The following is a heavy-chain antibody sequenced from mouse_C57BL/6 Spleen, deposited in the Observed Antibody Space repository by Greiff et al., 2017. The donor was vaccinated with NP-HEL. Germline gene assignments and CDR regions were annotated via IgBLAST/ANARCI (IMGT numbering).Heavy chain of an antibody. Sequence: VKLMESGAELVKPGASVKLSCKASGYTFTEYTIHWVKQRSGQGLEWIGWFYPGSGSIKYNEKFKDKATLTADKSSSTVYMELSRLKSEDSAVYFCARHEVYYYGSSFMDYWGQGTSVTVSS. J-gene: IGHJ4*01. CDR3: ARHEVYYYGSSFMDY. D-gene: IGHD1-1*01. CDR2: FYPGSGSI. CDR1: GYTFTEYT. V-gene: IGHV1-62-2*01.